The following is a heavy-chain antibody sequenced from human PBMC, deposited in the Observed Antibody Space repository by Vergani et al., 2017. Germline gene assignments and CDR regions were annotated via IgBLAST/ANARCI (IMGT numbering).Heavy chain of an antibody. CDR3: AREAYEILTPDSSYSYHGMDV. CDR1: GASITSSDHY. CDR2: IHYRGST. Sequence: QVQLQESGPGLVKPSQTLSLTCTVSGASITSSDHYWTWIRQPPGKGLEWIGYIHYRGSTHYNPSLKSRITISVDTSKNQVSLKLNSVTAADTAVYYCAREAYEILTPDSSYSYHGMDVWGQGTTVTVSS. V-gene: IGHV4-30-4*01. J-gene: IGHJ6*02. D-gene: IGHD3-9*01.